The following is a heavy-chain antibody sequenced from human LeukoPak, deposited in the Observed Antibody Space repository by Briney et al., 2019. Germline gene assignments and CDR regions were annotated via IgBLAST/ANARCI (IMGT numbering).Heavy chain of an antibody. CDR2: LSSSSSYI. D-gene: IGHD1-26*01. J-gene: IGHJ1*01. CDR3: ARDNAGATTVSEYFQH. CDR1: GFTFSSYS. Sequence: GSLRLSCAASGFTFSSYSMNWVRPAPGKGLEWVSSLSSSSSYIYYADSVKGRFTISRDNAKNSLYLQMNSLRAEDTAVYYCARDNAGATTVSEYFQHWGQGTLVTVSS. V-gene: IGHV3-21*01.